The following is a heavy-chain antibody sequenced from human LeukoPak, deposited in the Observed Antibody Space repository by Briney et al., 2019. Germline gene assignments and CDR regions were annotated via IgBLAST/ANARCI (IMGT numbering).Heavy chain of an antibody. CDR3: ARGPRQYYYGSGSHHAAD. Sequence: ASVKVSCKVSGYTFTIYYMHWVRQAPGQGLEWMGWINPNSGGTNYAQKFQGRVTMTRDTSISTAYMELSRLRSDDTAVYYCARGPRQYYYGSGSHHAADWGQGTLVTVSS. CDR2: INPNSGGT. V-gene: IGHV1-2*02. J-gene: IGHJ4*02. CDR1: GYTFTIYY. D-gene: IGHD3-10*01.